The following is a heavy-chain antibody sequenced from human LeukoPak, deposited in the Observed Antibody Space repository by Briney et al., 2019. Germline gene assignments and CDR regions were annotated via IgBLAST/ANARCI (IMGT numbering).Heavy chain of an antibody. V-gene: IGHV4-59*01. CDR2: IYYSGST. CDR3: ARDRFVNWFDP. J-gene: IGHJ5*02. Sequence: SETLSLTCTVSGGSISSYYWSWIRQPPGKGLEWIGYIYYSGSTNYNPSLKSRVTISVDTSKNQFSPKLSSVTAADTAVYYCARDRFVNWFDPWGQGTLVTVSS. CDR1: GGSISSYY.